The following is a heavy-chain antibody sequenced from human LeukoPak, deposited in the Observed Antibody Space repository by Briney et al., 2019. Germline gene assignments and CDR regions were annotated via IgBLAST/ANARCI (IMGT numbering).Heavy chain of an antibody. J-gene: IGHJ4*02. CDR3: AKDLLPRNYDSSGYYRRGFFDY. Sequence: GRSLRLSCAASGFTFSSYAMSWVRQAPGEGLEWVSAISGSGGSTYYADSVKGRFTISRDNSKNTLYLQMNSLRAEDTAVYYCAKDLLPRNYDSSGYYRRGFFDYWDQGTLVTVSS. V-gene: IGHV3-23*01. D-gene: IGHD3-22*01. CDR1: GFTFSSYA. CDR2: ISGSGGST.